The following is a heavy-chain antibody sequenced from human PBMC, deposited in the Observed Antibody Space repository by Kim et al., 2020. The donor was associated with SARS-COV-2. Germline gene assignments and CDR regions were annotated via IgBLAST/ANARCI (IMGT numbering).Heavy chain of an antibody. J-gene: IGHJ4*02. Sequence: KSRVTISVDTSKNQFSLKLSSVTAADTAVYYCARHVYCSSTSCRPYYFDYWGQGTLVTVSS. CDR3: ARHVYCSSTSCRPYYFDY. V-gene: IGHV4-59*08. D-gene: IGHD2-2*01.